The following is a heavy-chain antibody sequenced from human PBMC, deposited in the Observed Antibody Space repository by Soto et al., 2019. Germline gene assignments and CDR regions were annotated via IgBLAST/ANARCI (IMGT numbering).Heavy chain of an antibody. CDR1: GYTFTSYD. CDR2: MNPNSGNT. V-gene: IGHV1-8*01. J-gene: IGHJ4*02. D-gene: IGHD6-19*01. CDR3: ARVNEWLGALEY. Sequence: QVQLVQSGAEVKKPGASVKVPCKASGYTFTSYDINWVRQATGQGLEWMGWMNPNSGNTGYAQKFQGRVTMTRNTSINTAYMELSSLRSEDTAVYYCARVNEWLGALEYWGQGTLVTVSS.